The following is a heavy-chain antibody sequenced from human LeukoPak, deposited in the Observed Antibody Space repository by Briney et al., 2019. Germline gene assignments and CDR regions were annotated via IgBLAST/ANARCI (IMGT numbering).Heavy chain of an antibody. CDR1: GFTFSSHG. CDR3: AKDHRYIAAAGTGYMDV. J-gene: IGHJ6*03. D-gene: IGHD6-13*01. Sequence: GGSLRLSCAASGFTFSSHGMHWVRQAPGKGLEWVAFIRYDGSNKYYADSVKGRFTISRDNSKNTLYLQMNSLRAEDTAVYYCAKDHRYIAAAGTGYMDVWGKGTTVTVSS. V-gene: IGHV3-30*02. CDR2: IRYDGSNK.